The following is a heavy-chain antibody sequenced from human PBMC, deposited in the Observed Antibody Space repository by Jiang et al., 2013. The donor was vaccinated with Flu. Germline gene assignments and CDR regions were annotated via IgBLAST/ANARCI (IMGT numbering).Heavy chain of an antibody. CDR1: GYSFANYW. CDR3: TRHLLDYYASGSFSKLHNAYDV. D-gene: IGHD3-10*01. J-gene: IGHJ3*01. CDR2: IYPGDSDI. V-gene: IGHV5-51*01. Sequence: EVKKPGESLKISCKGSGYSFANYWLGWVRQMPGKGLEWMGIIYPGDSDIKYSPSFQGQVTISVDKSITTAYLQWSSLKASDTAMYYCTRHLLDYYASGSFSKLHNAYDVWGQGTMVTVTP.